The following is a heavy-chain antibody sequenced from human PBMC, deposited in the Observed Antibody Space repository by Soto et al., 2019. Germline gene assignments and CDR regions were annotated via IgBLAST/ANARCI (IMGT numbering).Heavy chain of an antibody. CDR2: IYTSGST. V-gene: IGHV4-4*07. D-gene: IGHD3-3*01. Sequence: SETLSLTCTVSGGSISSYYWSWIRQPAGKGLEWIGRIYTSGSTNYNPSLKSRVTMSVDTSKNQFSLRLSSVTAADTAIYYCATRITVFGLLIPPFDPWGQGTQVTVSS. CDR3: ATRITVFGLLIPPFDP. J-gene: IGHJ5*02. CDR1: GGSISSYY.